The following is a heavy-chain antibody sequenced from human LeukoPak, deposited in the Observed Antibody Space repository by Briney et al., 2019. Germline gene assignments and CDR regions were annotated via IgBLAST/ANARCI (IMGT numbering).Heavy chain of an antibody. D-gene: IGHD6-6*01. CDR3: ARDGPALVPSIDY. CDR1: GGSISSGGYY. V-gene: IGHV4-30-2*01. J-gene: IGHJ4*02. Sequence: SETLSLTCAVSGGSISSGGYYWCWVRQPPGKGLEWIGYIYQTGSTYYNPSLKSRVTISIDKSKNQFSLELTSVTAADTAVYYCARDGPALVPSIDYWGQGTLVTVSS. CDR2: IYQTGST.